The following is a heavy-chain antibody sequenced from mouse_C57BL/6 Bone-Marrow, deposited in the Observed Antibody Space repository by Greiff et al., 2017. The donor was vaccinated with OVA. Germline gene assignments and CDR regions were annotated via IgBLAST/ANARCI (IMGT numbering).Heavy chain of an antibody. CDR3: ARGGEDWYFDV. J-gene: IGHJ1*03. CDR1: GYTFTSYG. Sequence: QVQLQQSGAELARPGASVKLSCKASGYTFTSYGISWVKQRTGQGLEWIGEIYPRSGNTYYNEKFKGKATLPADKSSSTACMELRSLTSEDSAVYFCARGGEDWYFDVWGTGTTVTVSS. CDR2: IYPRSGNT. D-gene: IGHD2-13*01. V-gene: IGHV1-81*01.